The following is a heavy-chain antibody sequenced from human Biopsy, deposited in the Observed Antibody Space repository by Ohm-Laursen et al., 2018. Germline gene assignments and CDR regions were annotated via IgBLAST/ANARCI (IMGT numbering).Heavy chain of an antibody. CDR3: ARDGEAKYCKHGVCPSDF. CDR1: GFTFSGFS. Sequence: SLRLSCSASGFTFSGFSMNWVRQAPGKGLEWVSSISASGNHIYYTDPVKGRFTVSRDNGKNSVYLQMNSLRVEDTAFYYCARDGEAKYCKHGVCPSDFWGQGTLVTVSS. V-gene: IGHV3-21*01. D-gene: IGHD2-8*01. CDR2: ISASGNHI. J-gene: IGHJ4*02.